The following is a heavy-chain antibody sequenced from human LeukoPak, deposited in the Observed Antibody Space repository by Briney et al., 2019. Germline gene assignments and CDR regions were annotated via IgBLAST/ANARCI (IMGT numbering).Heavy chain of an antibody. V-gene: IGHV4-59*01. CDR1: GGSISSYY. CDR2: IYYSGST. D-gene: IGHD3-10*01. J-gene: IGHJ5*02. CDR3: ARSPSMVRGVIYWFDP. Sequence: SETLSLTCTVSGGSISSYYWSWLRQPPGKGLEGIGYIYYSGSTNYNPSLKSRITISVDTSKNRFSLKLSSVTAADTAVYYCARSPSMVRGVIYWFDPWGQGTLVTVSS.